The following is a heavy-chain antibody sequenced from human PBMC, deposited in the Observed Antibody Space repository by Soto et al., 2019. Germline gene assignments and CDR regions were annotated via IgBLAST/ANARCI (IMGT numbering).Heavy chain of an antibody. CDR1: GFTFSSYW. Sequence: RGSLRLSCAASGFTFSSYWMSWVRQAPGKGLEWVANIKQDGSEKYYVDSVKGRFTISRDNAKNSLYLQMNSLRAEDTAVYYCARGGGRYYYDSSGYLPLNYYYYGMDVWGQGTTVTVSS. CDR2: IKQDGSEK. V-gene: IGHV3-7*01. CDR3: ARGGGRYYYDSSGYLPLNYYYYGMDV. J-gene: IGHJ6*02. D-gene: IGHD3-22*01.